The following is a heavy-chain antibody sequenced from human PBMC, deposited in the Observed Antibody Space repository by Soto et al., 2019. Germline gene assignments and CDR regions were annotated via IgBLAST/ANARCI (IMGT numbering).Heavy chain of an antibody. D-gene: IGHD3-9*01. Sequence: SVGTLTLSCAASGFTFSAYGMNWVRQPPGKGLEWIADISNSSSTIYYADSVKGRFTISRDNAKNSLYMQMNSLRDEDTAVDYCAIDILTGYYKKEFDYWGQGTLVTVSS. V-gene: IGHV3-48*02. CDR1: GFTFSAYG. CDR3: AIDILTGYYKKEFDY. CDR2: ISNSSSTI. J-gene: IGHJ4*02.